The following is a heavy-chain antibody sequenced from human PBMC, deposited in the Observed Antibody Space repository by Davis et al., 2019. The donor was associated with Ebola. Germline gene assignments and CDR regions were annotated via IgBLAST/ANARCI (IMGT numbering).Heavy chain of an antibody. CDR2: MYTSGST. CDR3: ARADGDYVHFDY. CDR1: GGSISSGSYY. Sequence: SETLSLTCTVSGGSISSGSYYWSWIRQSAGKGLEWIGHMYTSGSTNYNPSLKSRVTISVDTSKTQFSLKVSSVTAADTAVYYCARADGDYVHFDYWGQGILVTVSS. V-gene: IGHV4-61*09. J-gene: IGHJ4*02. D-gene: IGHD4-17*01.